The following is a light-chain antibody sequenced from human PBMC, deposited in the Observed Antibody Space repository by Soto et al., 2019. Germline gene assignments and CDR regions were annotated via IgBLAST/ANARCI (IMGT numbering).Light chain of an antibody. CDR1: SSDVGGYNY. CDR3: CSYAGSYPVV. CDR2: DVS. V-gene: IGLV2-11*01. J-gene: IGLJ2*01. Sequence: QSALTQPRSVSGSPGQSVAISCTGTSSDVGGYNYVSWYQHHPGKAPKLIIYDVSARPSGVPDRFSGSKSGNTASLTISGLQAEDEADYYCCSYAGSYPVVFGGGTKVTVL.